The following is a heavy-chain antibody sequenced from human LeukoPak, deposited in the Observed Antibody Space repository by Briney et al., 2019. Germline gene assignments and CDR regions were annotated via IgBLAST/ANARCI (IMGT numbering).Heavy chain of an antibody. CDR3: ARDVRIVYYDRSPDY. V-gene: IGHV3-30*02. CDR1: GFTFSSYW. D-gene: IGHD3-22*01. Sequence: PGGSLRLSCAASGFTFSSYWVHWVRQAPGKGLEWVAYIGHDGSNKYYADSVKGRFTISRDSSKNTLYLQMNSLRAEDTAVYYCARDVRIVYYDRSPDYWGQGTLVTVSS. CDR2: IGHDGSNK. J-gene: IGHJ4*02.